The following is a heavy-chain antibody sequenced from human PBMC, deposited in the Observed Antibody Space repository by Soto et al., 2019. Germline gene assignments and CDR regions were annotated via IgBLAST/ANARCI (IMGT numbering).Heavy chain of an antibody. Sequence: EVQLLQSGGALGQPGGSLRLSCAASGFTFRDFAMSWVRQSPGRGLEWVSTIGALVSTSFYADSVRGRFTISRDNSNNILYLQMNSMRAEDTAVYYCAKDSGLTDFVLVIHAFDIWGQGTMVTVSS. V-gene: IGHV3-23*01. D-gene: IGHD2-8*01. CDR2: IGALVSTS. CDR3: AKDSGLTDFVLVIHAFDI. CDR1: GFTFRDFA. J-gene: IGHJ3*02.